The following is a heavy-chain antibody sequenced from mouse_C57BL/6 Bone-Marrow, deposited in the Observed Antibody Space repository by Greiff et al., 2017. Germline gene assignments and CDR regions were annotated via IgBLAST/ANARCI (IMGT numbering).Heavy chain of an antibody. CDR1: GFSLTSYG. CDR2: VWSGGST. D-gene: IGHD2-2*01. CDR3: ARKGGYDEGGFDD. V-gene: IGHV2-2*01. Sequence: VKLMESGPGLVQPSQSLSITCTVSGFSLTSYGVHWVRQSPGKGLEWLGVVWSGGSTDYNAAFISRLSISKDNSKSQVFFKMNSLQADDTAIYYCARKGGYDEGGFDDWGQGTTLTVAS. J-gene: IGHJ2*01.